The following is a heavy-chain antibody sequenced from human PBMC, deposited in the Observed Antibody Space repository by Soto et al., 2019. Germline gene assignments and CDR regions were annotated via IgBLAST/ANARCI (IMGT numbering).Heavy chain of an antibody. V-gene: IGHV5-51*01. CDR1: GYSFISYW. D-gene: IGHD3-22*01. J-gene: IGHJ3*02. CDR3: ARQLDSSGYYCDI. CDR2: IYPSDSDT. Sequence: PGESLKISCRGSGYSFISYWIAWVRQMPGKGLEWMGIIYPSDSDTRYGPSFQGQVTISVDKSITTAYLQWSGLKASDTAMYYCARQLDSSGYYCDIWGEGRMVTVS.